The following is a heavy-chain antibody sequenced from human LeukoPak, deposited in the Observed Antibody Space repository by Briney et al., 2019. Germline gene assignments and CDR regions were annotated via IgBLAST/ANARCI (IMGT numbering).Heavy chain of an antibody. D-gene: IGHD3-10*01. J-gene: IGHJ3*02. V-gene: IGHV3-9*01. CDR2: ITWNGGSI. CDR3: VKERGPLGGDAFEI. Sequence: GGSLRLSCAVSGLTFGDYALHWVRQAPGKGLEWVSGITWNGGSIGYADSVKGRFTISRDNAKNSLSLQMNSLRSNDTALYFCVKERGPLGGDAFEIWGQGTRVTVSS. CDR1: GLTFGDYA.